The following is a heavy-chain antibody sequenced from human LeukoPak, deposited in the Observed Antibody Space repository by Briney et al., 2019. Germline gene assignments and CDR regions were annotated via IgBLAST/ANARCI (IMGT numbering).Heavy chain of an antibody. CDR2: IYSGGST. Sequence: GGSLRLSCAASGFTVSDIYTSWVRQAPGKGLEWVSVIYSGGSTYYADSVKGRFTISRDNSKNTLYLQMNSLRAEGTAVYYCATGIKYSSSLSSFDIWGQGTMVTVSS. CDR3: ATGIKYSSSLSSFDI. V-gene: IGHV3-66*01. J-gene: IGHJ3*02. D-gene: IGHD6-13*01. CDR1: GFTVSDIY.